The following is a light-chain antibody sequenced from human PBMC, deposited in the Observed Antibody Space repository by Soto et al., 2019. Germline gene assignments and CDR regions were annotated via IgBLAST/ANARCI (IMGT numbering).Light chain of an antibody. Sequence: VMTQSPATVAVFPGERATLSCRASQIVSSSYLAWYQQKPGQAPRLLIYGASNRATGIPDRFSGSGSGTDFTLTISRLEPEDFAVYYCQQYGRSGTFGQGTKVDI. CDR2: GAS. CDR1: QIVSSSY. J-gene: IGKJ1*01. V-gene: IGKV3-20*01. CDR3: QQYGRSGT.